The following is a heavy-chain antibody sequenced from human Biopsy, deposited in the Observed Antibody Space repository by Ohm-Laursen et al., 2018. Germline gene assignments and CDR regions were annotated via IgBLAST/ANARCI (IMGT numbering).Heavy chain of an antibody. CDR3: ARRGSGGRSFDH. J-gene: IGHJ4*02. D-gene: IGHD2-15*01. Sequence: SGTLSLTCTVSGGSISSFYWTWIRQPPGKGPEWIGDISDSGSTNYKPSLKSRVIISVDTSKNQFSLNLSSVTAADTAVYYCARRGSGGRSFDHWGQGTLVTVSS. CDR1: GGSISSFY. V-gene: IGHV4-59*07. CDR2: ISDSGST.